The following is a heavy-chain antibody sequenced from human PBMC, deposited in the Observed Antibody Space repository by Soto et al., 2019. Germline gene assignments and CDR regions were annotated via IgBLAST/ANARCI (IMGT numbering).Heavy chain of an antibody. CDR2: ISAYNGNT. CDR1: GYTFTSYG. V-gene: IGHV1-18*01. Sequence: GASVKVSCKASGYTFTSYGISWVRQAPGQGLEWMGWISAYNGNTNYAQKLQGRVTMTRDTSTSTVYMELSSLRSEDTAVYYCARAGIVVVPAAMYYFDYWGQGTLVTVSS. D-gene: IGHD2-2*01. CDR3: ARAGIVVVPAAMYYFDY. J-gene: IGHJ4*02.